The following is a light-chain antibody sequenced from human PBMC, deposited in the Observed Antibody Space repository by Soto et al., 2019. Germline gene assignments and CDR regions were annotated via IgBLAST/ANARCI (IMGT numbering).Light chain of an antibody. Sequence: DIQMTQSPSTLSASVGDRVTITCRASQSISNWLAWYQQKPGKAPKLLIYDASSLDSGVPSRFSGSGSGTEFTLSIPSLQPDDFATYYCQQYNSYSTFGQGTKVEIK. CDR3: QQYNSYST. CDR1: QSISNW. J-gene: IGKJ1*01. V-gene: IGKV1-5*01. CDR2: DAS.